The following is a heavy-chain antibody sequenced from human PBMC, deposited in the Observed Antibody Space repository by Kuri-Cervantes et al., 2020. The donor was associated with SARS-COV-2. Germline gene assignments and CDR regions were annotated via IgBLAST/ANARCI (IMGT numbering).Heavy chain of an antibody. CDR2: ISCGSDYI. D-gene: IGHD2-15*01. J-gene: IGHJ4*02. Sequence: GGSLRLSCAASEFTFSSYDMTWVRQAPGMGLEWVSSISCGSDYIYYADSVKGRFTVSRDNAENSLYLQMNSLGVGDTAVYYCGRHRGYCSGGGCYSTGFSFDYWGQGALVTVSS. V-gene: IGHV3-21*01. CDR1: EFTFSSYD. CDR3: GRHRGYCSGGGCYSTGFSFDY.